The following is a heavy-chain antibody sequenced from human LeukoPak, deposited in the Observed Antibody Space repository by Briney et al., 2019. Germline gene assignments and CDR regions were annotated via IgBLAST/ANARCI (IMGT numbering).Heavy chain of an antibody. Sequence: TETLSLTCAVYGGSFSGYSWTWIRQPPGKGLEWIGEIKDSGSSTFNPSLKSRVTMSVDTSNNQFSVRLSSLTAADTAVYYCARGRFSGLPRATTSQFDYWGQGTLVTVSS. V-gene: IGHV4-34*01. CDR2: IKDSGSS. J-gene: IGHJ4*02. D-gene: IGHD6-19*01. CDR3: ARGRFSGLPRATTSQFDY. CDR1: GGSFSGYS.